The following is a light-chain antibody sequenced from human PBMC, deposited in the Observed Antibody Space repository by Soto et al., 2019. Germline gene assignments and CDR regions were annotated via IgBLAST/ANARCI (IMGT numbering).Light chain of an antibody. Sequence: QSALTQPASVSGSPGQSITISCTGTSSDVGGSNYVSWYQQHPGKAPKLRIYEVSNRPSGVSNRFSASKSGNTASLTISGLQAEDEADYYCSSYTSSGTLIFGGGTQLTVL. V-gene: IGLV2-14*01. CDR3: SSYTSSGTLI. J-gene: IGLJ2*01. CDR1: SSDVGGSNY. CDR2: EVS.